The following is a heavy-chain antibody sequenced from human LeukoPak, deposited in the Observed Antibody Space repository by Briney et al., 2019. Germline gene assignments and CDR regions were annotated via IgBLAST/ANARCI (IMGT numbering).Heavy chain of an antibody. D-gene: IGHD5-18*01. J-gene: IGHJ4*02. Sequence: SETLSLTCTVSGYSISSGYYWGWIRQPPGRGLEWIGSIYHSGSTYYNPSLKSRVTISVDTSKNQFSLKLSSVTAADTAVYYCARDPRSYGLPFDYWGQGTLVTVSS. CDR1: GYSISSGYY. V-gene: IGHV4-38-2*02. CDR2: IYHSGST. CDR3: ARDPRSYGLPFDY.